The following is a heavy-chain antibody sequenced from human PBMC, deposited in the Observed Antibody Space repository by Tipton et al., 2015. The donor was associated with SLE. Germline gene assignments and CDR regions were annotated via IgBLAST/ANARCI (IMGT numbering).Heavy chain of an antibody. CDR3: ARDSPYDSSGYYSDY. Sequence: TLSLTCTVSGGSISCTYYWGWIRQPPGKGLEWIGSIFYSGSFSGGSTYYNPSLKSRVTISVDTSKNQFSLKLSSVTAADTAIYYCARDSPYDSSGYYSDYWGQGTQVTVSS. CDR2: IFYSGSFSGGST. CDR1: GGSISCTYY. J-gene: IGHJ4*02. D-gene: IGHD3-22*01. V-gene: IGHV4-39*07.